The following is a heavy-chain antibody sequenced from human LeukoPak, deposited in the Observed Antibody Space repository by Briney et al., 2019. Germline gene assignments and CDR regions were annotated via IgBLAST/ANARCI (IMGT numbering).Heavy chain of an antibody. V-gene: IGHV3-11*01. CDR3: ARDYDSSAYYHGHFDY. J-gene: IGHJ4*02. D-gene: IGHD3-22*01. CDR1: GFTFSDYY. Sequence: PGGSLRLSCAASGFTFSDYYMSWIRQAPGKGLEWIAYITVSSSTMFYADSVKGRFIISRDNAKNSVYLVMNSLRAEDTAVYYCARDYDSSAYYHGHFDYWGQGTLVTVSS. CDR2: ITVSSSTM.